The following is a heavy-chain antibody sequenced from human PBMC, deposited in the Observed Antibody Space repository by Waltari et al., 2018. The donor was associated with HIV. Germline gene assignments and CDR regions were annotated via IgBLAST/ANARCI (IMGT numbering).Heavy chain of an antibody. CDR1: DFSVGTPY. D-gene: IGHD5-18*01. J-gene: IGHJ4*02. CDR3: ARGREYSYGPVSY. CDR2: IYSDGDT. Sequence: ELQVVGLGGGLIKPGGSLSLSCASSDFSVGTPYMSWVRQAPGTGLEWVSVIYSDGDTSYGDSVKGRFTMSRDNSKNTVFLQMNSLRVEDTAVYYCARGREYSYGPVSYWGQGALVTVSS. V-gene: IGHV3-53*01.